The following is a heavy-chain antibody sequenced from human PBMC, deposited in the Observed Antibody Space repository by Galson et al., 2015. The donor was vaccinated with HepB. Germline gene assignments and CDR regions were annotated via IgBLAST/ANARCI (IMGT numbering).Heavy chain of an antibody. CDR2: INPSGGST. V-gene: IGHV1-46*01. CDR1: GYTFTSYY. CDR3: ARSGPITMVRGVIMRY. Sequence: SVKVSCKASGYTFTSYYMHWVRQAPGQGLEWMGIINPSGGSTSYAQKFQGRVTMTRDTSTSTVYMELSSLRSEDTAVYYCARSGPITMVRGVIMRYWGQGTLVTVSS. D-gene: IGHD3-10*01. J-gene: IGHJ4*02.